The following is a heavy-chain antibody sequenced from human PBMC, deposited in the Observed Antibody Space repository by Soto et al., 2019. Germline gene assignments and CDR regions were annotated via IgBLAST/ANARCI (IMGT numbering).Heavy chain of an antibody. Sequence: QVQLQESGPGLVKPSGTVSLTCAVSGVSISTNNWWTWVRQPPGKGLEWIGEIYHTWSTNHNPSLKNRVIISVDMSKNQVSLKLSSVTAADTALYYCARTLSDSSGFDYWGQGTLVSVSS. D-gene: IGHD3-22*01. J-gene: IGHJ4*02. CDR2: IYHTWST. CDR3: ARTLSDSSGFDY. V-gene: IGHV4-4*02. CDR1: GVSISTNNW.